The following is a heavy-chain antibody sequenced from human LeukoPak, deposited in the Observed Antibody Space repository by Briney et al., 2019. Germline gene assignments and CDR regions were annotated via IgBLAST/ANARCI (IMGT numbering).Heavy chain of an antibody. CDR3: ARDGSAYNFDY. J-gene: IGHJ4*02. V-gene: IGHV3-53*01. Sequence: GSLRLSCAASGFTVSSNYMSWVRQAPGKGLEWVSVIYSGGSTYYADSVKGRFTISRDNAKNTLSLQMNSLRAEDTAVYFCARDGSAYNFDYWGQGVLVTVSS. CDR1: GFTVSSNY. D-gene: IGHD5-24*01. CDR2: IYSGGST.